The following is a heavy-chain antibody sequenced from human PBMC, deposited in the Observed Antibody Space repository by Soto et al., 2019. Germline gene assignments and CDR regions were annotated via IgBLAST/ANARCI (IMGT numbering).Heavy chain of an antibody. D-gene: IGHD3-3*01. CDR2: ISAYNGNT. V-gene: IGHV1-18*01. CDR3: ARDGNFWSGYYNPPDNWFDP. CDR1: GYTFTSYG. Sequence: ASVKVSCKASGYTFTSYGISWVRQAPGQGLEWMGWISAYNGNTNYAQKLQGRVTMTTDTSTSTAYMELRSLRSDDTAVYYCARDGNFWSGYYNPPDNWFDPWGQGTLVTVSS. J-gene: IGHJ5*02.